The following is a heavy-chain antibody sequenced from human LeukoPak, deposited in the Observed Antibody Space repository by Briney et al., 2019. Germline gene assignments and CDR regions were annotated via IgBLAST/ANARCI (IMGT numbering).Heavy chain of an antibody. CDR1: GGSINGYY. Sequence: SETLSLTCTVSGGSINGYYWSWIRQPPGKGLEWIGYIYDSGSTNYNPSLKSRVTISVDTSKNQFSLKLSSVTAADTAVYYCAREAGGQQLVYAFDIWGQGTMVTVSS. CDR3: AREAGGQQLVYAFDI. D-gene: IGHD6-13*01. J-gene: IGHJ3*02. CDR2: IYDSGST. V-gene: IGHV4-59*01.